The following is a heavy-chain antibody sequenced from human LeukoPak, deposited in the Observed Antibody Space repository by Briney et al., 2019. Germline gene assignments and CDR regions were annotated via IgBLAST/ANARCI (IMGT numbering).Heavy chain of an antibody. J-gene: IGHJ3*02. CDR1: GFTFSSYG. CDR2: IYSGGST. Sequence: PGGSLRLSCAASGFTFSSYGMHWVRQAPGKGLERVSVIYSGGSTYYADSVKGRFTISRHNSKNTLYLQMNSLRAEDTAVYYCASLYDSSGYIWGQGTMVTVSS. V-gene: IGHV3-NL1*01. D-gene: IGHD3-22*01. CDR3: ASLYDSSGYI.